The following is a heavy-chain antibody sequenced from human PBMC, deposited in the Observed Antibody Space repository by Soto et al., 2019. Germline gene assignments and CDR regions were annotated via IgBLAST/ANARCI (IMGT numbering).Heavy chain of an antibody. V-gene: IGHV1-18*04. CDR1: GYTFTNYG. Sequence: QVQLVESGAEVKKPGASVKVSCKASGYTFTNYGISWVRQAPGQGLEWMGWISGYNGNTKYAQKFQGRVTMTTDTPTNTAYMDLRSLRSDDTAVYYCAIYREYYYDSSGNYYYHYGMDVWGQGTTVTVS. J-gene: IGHJ6*02. CDR3: AIYREYYYDSSGNYYYHYGMDV. D-gene: IGHD3-22*01. CDR2: ISGYNGNT.